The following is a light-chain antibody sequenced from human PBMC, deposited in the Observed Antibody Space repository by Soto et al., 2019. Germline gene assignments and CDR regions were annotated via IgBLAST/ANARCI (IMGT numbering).Light chain of an antibody. Sequence: QSALTQPASLSGSPGQSITIACTGTSSDVGSYNLVSWYQQHPGKAPKLMIYEGSKRPSGVSNRFSGSKSGNTASLTISGLHAEDEADYYCCSYAGSSTLVVFGGGTKLTVL. J-gene: IGLJ2*01. CDR3: CSYAGSSTLVV. CDR2: EGS. V-gene: IGLV2-23*01. CDR1: SSDVGSYNL.